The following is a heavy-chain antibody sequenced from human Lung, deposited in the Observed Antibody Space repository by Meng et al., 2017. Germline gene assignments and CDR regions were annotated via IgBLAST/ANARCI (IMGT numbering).Heavy chain of an antibody. Sequence: VPLQQWGAGLLKPSETLSLACVVPGGSFSDYYWSWIRQPPGKGLEWIGEINHSGSTNYNPSLESRATISVDTSQNNLSLKLSSVTAADSAVYYCARGPTTMAHDIDYWGQGTLVTVSS. CDR1: GGSFSDYY. CDR2: INHSGST. CDR3: ARGPTTMAHDIDY. V-gene: IGHV4-34*01. D-gene: IGHD4-11*01. J-gene: IGHJ4*02.